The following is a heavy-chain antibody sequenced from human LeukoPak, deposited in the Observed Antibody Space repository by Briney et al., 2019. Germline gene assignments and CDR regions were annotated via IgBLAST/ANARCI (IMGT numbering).Heavy chain of an antibody. CDR3: ARDYGRSRDYGMDV. V-gene: IGHV3-30-3*01. Sequence: GGSLRLSCTASGFTFDNYALHWVRQTPAKGLEWVAVISNDGNKKFYTDSVKGRFIISRDNAKNTLYLQMNSLRAEDTAMYYCARDYGRSRDYGMDVWGQGTTVTVSS. D-gene: IGHD3-10*01. CDR1: GFTFDNYA. J-gene: IGHJ6*02. CDR2: ISNDGNKK.